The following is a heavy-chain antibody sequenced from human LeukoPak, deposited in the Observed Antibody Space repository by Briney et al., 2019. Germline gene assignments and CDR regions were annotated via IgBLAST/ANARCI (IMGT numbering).Heavy chain of an antibody. J-gene: IGHJ5*02. CDR1: GGTFSSYA. CDR2: IIPIFGTA. Sequence: SVKVSCKASGGTFSSYAISWVRQAPGQGLEWMGGIIPIFGTANYAQKFQGRVTITTDESTSTAYMELSSLRSEDTAVYYCARGSFYDFNWFDPWGQGTLVTVSS. D-gene: IGHD3/OR15-3a*01. CDR3: ARGSFYDFNWFDP. V-gene: IGHV1-69*05.